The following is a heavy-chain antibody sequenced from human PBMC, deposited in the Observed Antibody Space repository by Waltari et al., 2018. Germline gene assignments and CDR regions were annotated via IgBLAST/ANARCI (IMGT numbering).Heavy chain of an antibody. Sequence: QVQLEQSGAEVRNHGASVKVSCKASGYIFINYFMHWVRQAPGQGLEWIGRINCRNGGPDDARKFQGRVTMTRDTSLNTAYLELTGLRSDDMAIYYCTLSFNVNAFNIWGPGTRVTASS. CDR2: INCRNGGP. CDR1: GYIFINYF. D-gene: IGHD2-15*01. J-gene: IGHJ3*01. V-gene: IGHV1-2*06. CDR3: TLSFNVNAFNI.